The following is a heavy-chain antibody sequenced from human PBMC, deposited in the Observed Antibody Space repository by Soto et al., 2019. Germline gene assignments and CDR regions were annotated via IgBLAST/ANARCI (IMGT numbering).Heavy chain of an antibody. D-gene: IGHD2-15*01. J-gene: IGHJ4*02. Sequence: QVQLQESGPGLVKPSQTLSLTCTVSGGSISSGGYYWSWIRQHPGKGLEWIGYIYYSGSTYYNPSLKRPVTISVVQVKDQFSLKLSSVSAADTAVYYCARDQGSTVVTGAYFEYWGQGTLVTVSS. CDR2: IYYSGST. V-gene: IGHV4-31*01. CDR1: GGSISSGGYY. CDR3: ARDQGSTVVTGAYFEY.